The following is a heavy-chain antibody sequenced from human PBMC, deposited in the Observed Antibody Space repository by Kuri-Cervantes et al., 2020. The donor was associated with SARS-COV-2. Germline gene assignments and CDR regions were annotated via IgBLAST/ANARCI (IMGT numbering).Heavy chain of an antibody. CDR2: IPYDGSNK. CDR1: GFTFSSYG. D-gene: IGHD3-3*01. V-gene: IGHV3-30*18. CDR3: AKSFFGSGEYYYGMDV. Sequence: GESLKISCAASGFTFSSYGMHWVRQAPGKGLEWVAVIPYDGSNKYYADSVKGRFTISRDNSKNTLYLQMNSLRAEDTAVYYCAKSFFGSGEYYYGMDVWGQGTTVTVSS. J-gene: IGHJ6*02.